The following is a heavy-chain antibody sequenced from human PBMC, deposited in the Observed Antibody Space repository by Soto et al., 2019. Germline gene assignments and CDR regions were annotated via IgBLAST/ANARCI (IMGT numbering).Heavy chain of an antibody. J-gene: IGHJ6*02. Sequence: QVQLVQSGSGVKKPGSSVKLSCKASGGTFSSSAISWVRQAPGQGLEWMGGIMPIFRTPDYAQKFQGRVTITADESTTTAYMELSSLRSEDTAVYFCARDKDRQQLGGNYYYILDVWGQGTTVTVSS. CDR3: ARDKDRQQLGGNYYYILDV. CDR1: GGTFSSSA. D-gene: IGHD3-3*02. V-gene: IGHV1-69*12. CDR2: IMPIFRTP.